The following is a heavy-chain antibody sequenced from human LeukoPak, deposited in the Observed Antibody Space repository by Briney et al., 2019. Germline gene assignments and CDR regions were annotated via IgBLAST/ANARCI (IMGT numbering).Heavy chain of an antibody. J-gene: IGHJ4*02. V-gene: IGHV3-30*02. CDR2: IRYDGSNK. CDR3: ASTPGVVGAMGGY. D-gene: IGHD1-26*01. Sequence: GGSLRLSCAASGFTFSSYGMRWVRQAPGKGLEWVAFIRYDGSNKYYADSVKGRFTISRDNSKNTLYLQMNSLRAEDTAVYYCASTPGVVGAMGGYWGQGTLVTVSS. CDR1: GFTFSSYG.